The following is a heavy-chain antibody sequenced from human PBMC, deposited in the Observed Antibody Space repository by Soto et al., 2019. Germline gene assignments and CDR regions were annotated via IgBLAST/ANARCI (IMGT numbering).Heavy chain of an antibody. J-gene: IGHJ5*02. D-gene: IGHD2-2*02. CDR1: GCTSGNLW. CDR3: ARDHCTSSSCYTVWVDP. Sequence: GYLKPSCLASGCTSGNLWAHWVSQVPGKVLVWVARINSDGSSTNYADSVKGRFTIFRDNAENTVYLQMNSLRAEDTAVYYCARDHCTSSSCYTVWVDPRGQGALGNVSS. V-gene: IGHV3-74*01. CDR2: INSDGSST.